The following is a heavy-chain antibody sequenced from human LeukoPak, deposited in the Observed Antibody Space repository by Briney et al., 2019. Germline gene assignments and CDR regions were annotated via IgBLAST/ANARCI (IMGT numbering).Heavy chain of an antibody. CDR2: IIPIFGTA. Sequence: SVKVSCKASGGTFSSYAISWVRQAPGQGLEWMGGIIPIFGTANYTQKFQGRVTITADESTSTAYMELSSLRSEDTAVYYCARGYDSSGYYIRFDYWGQGTLVTVSS. D-gene: IGHD3-22*01. CDR1: GGTFSSYA. V-gene: IGHV1-69*13. CDR3: ARGYDSSGYYIRFDY. J-gene: IGHJ4*02.